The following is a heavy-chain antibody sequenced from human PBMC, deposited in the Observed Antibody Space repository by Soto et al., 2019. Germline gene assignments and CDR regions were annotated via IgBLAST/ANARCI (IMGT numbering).Heavy chain of an antibody. V-gene: IGHV1-8*01. CDR3: AKGTVVRGAYRDFDY. CDR1: GYTFTSCD. Sequence: ASVKVSCKASGYTFTSCDINWVRQATGQGLEWMVWMNPNSGNTGYAQKFQARVTMTRNTSISTAYMELTSLRSEDTAVYYCAKGTVVRGAYRDFDYWRQRTLVTVSS. CDR2: MNPNSGNT. J-gene: IGHJ4*02. D-gene: IGHD3-10*01.